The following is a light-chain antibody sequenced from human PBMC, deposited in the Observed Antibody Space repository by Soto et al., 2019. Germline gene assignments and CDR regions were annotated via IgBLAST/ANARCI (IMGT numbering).Light chain of an antibody. CDR2: RDS. CDR1: SSNIGNNY. J-gene: IGLJ3*02. V-gene: IGLV1-47*01. CDR3: ATWEDNLTARV. Sequence: QSVLIQPPSASGTPEQRVTVSCSGSSSNIGNNYVYWFQQLPGAAPKLLIYRDSERPSGVPNRISGSKSGTSASLAISGLQSEDEAVYYCATWEDNLTARVFGGGTKLTVL.